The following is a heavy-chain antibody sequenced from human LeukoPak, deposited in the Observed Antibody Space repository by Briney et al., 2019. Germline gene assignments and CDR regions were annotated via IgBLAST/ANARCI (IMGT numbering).Heavy chain of an antibody. Sequence: GASVKVSCKASGYTFTSYYMHCVRQAPGQGLEWVGIINPSGGSTSYAQKFQGRVTMTRDTSTSTVYMELSSLRSEDTAVYYCGVYCSSTRCYDYWGQGTLVTVSS. D-gene: IGHD2-2*01. CDR3: GVYCSSTRCYDY. CDR1: GYTFTSYY. J-gene: IGHJ4*02. V-gene: IGHV1-46*01. CDR2: INPSGGST.